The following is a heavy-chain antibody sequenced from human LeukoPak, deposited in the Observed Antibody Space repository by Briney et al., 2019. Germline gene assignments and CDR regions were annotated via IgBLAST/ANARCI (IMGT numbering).Heavy chain of an antibody. D-gene: IGHD2-2*01. CDR3: ATVKVVLAAMAWYFDS. CDR2: FDPEDGQT. V-gene: IGHV1-24*01. J-gene: IGHJ4*02. Sequence: ASVKVSCKLSGYTLTEKAIHWVRQTPGRGPEWMGGFDPEDGQTLYPQRFQGRVSMTEDTSTDTIYMELSRLTFEDTAVYYCATVKVVLAAMAWYFDSWGQGTLVTVSS. CDR1: GYTLTEKA.